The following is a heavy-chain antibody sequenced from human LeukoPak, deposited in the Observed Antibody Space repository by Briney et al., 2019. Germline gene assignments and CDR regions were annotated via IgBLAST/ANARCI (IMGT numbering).Heavy chain of an antibody. CDR3: ARALYCSSTGCYGFDS. CDR1: GFTFSSYW. J-gene: IGHJ5*01. Sequence: GGSLRLSCAASGFTFSSYWMHWVRQAPGKGLVWVSLINSDASSTTNADSVKGRFTVSRDNAKNALYLQMNILRAEDTAVYYCARALYCSSTGCYGFDSWGQGTLVTVSS. V-gene: IGHV3-74*01. CDR2: INSDASST. D-gene: IGHD2-2*01.